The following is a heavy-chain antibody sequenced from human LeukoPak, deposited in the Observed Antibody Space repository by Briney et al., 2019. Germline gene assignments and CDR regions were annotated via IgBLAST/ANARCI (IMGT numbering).Heavy chain of an antibody. Sequence: SQTLSPTCAVSGGSISSGGYSWSWIRQPPGKGLEWIGYIYHSGSTYYNPSLESRVTISVDRSKNQFSLKLSSVTAADTAVYYCATALGYCSSTSCYDVYFQHWGQGTLVTVSS. CDR2: IYHSGST. J-gene: IGHJ1*01. D-gene: IGHD2-2*01. CDR1: GGSISSGGYS. V-gene: IGHV4-30-2*01. CDR3: ATALGYCSSTSCYDVYFQH.